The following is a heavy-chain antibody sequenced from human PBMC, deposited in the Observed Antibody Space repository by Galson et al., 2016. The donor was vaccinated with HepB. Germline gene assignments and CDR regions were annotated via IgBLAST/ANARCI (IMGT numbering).Heavy chain of an antibody. J-gene: IGHJ2*01. CDR1: GFTFSSYV. CDR3: AKDYSNYFWYFDF. V-gene: IGHV3-23*01. D-gene: IGHD4-11*01. Sequence: SLRLSCAASGFTFSSYVMSWVRQAPGKGLEWVSVLSGSGGSTYYADSVKGRFTISRDNSKNTMYLQMNSLRAEDTAVYYCAKDYSNYFWYFDFWGRGTLVTVSS. CDR2: LSGSGGST.